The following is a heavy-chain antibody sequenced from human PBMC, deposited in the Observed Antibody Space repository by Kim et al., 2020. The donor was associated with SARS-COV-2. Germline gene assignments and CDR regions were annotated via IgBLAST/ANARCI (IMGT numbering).Heavy chain of an antibody. CDR3: ATDYYDSSGYYELRDY. CDR1: GFTFSSYA. Sequence: GGSLRLSCAASGFTFSSYAMSWVRQAPGKGLEWVSAISGSGGSTYYADSVKGRFTISRDNSKNTLYLQMNSLRAEDTAVYYCATDYYDSSGYYELRDYWGQGTLVTVSS. CDR2: ISGSGGST. V-gene: IGHV3-23*01. J-gene: IGHJ4*02. D-gene: IGHD3-22*01.